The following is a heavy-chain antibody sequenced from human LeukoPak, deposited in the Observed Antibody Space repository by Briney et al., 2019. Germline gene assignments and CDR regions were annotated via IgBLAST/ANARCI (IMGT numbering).Heavy chain of an antibody. V-gene: IGHV3-30*02. Sequence: SGRSLRLSCAASGFTFSSYGMHWVRQAPGKGLEWVAFIRFDGSHKYYTDSVKGRFTISRDNSKNTLSLQMSSLRPEDTAVYYCAILPTAAVPDLDNWGQGTLVTVSS. CDR2: IRFDGSHK. CDR1: GFTFSSYG. D-gene: IGHD6-25*01. J-gene: IGHJ4*02. CDR3: AILPTAAVPDLDN.